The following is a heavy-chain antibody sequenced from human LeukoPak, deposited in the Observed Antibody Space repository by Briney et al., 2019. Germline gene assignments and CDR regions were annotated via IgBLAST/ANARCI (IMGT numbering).Heavy chain of an antibody. CDR2: IYTSGST. J-gene: IGHJ4*02. V-gene: IGHV4-61*02. CDR3: AREVEDHRGIIDY. D-gene: IGHD5-24*01. CDR1: GGSISSGSYY. Sequence: SETLSLTCTVSGGSISSGSYYWSWIRQPAGEGLEWIGRIYTSGSTNYNPSLKSRVTISVDTSKNQFSLKLSSVTAADTAVYYCAREVEDHRGIIDYWGQGTLVTVSS.